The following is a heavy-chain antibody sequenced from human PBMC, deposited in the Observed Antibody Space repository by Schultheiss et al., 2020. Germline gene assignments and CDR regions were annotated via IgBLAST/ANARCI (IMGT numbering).Heavy chain of an antibody. CDR1: GYSFTSYW. CDR3: ARLTYSSGYLRYFDY. V-gene: IGHV5-51*01. CDR2: IYPGDSDT. J-gene: IGHJ4*02. D-gene: IGHD3-22*01. Sequence: GGSLRLSCKGSGYSFTSYWIGWVRQMPGKGLEWMGIIYPGDSDTRYSPSFQGQVTISADKSISTAYLQWSSLKASDTAMYYCARLTYSSGYLRYFDYWGQGTLVNVSS.